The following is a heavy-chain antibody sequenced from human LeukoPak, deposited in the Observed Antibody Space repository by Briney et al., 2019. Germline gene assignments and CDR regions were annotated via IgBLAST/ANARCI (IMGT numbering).Heavy chain of an antibody. CDR2: ISGNGGRT. D-gene: IGHD2-15*01. CDR1: GFTFNSYV. Sequence: GGSLRLSCAASGFTFNSYVMSWVRQAPGKGLEWVSTISGNGGRTYYADSVKGRFTISRDNSKSTLYLQMNSLRAEDTAIYYCAKDRGGYCGGGTCWEASDIWGQGTLVTVSS. V-gene: IGHV3-23*01. J-gene: IGHJ3*02. CDR3: AKDRGGYCGGGTCWEASDI.